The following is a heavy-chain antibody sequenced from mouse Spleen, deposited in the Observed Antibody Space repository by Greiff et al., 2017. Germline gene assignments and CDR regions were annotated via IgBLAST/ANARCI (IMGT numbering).Heavy chain of an antibody. CDR2: INPNNGGT. J-gene: IGHJ2*01. V-gene: IGHV1-22*01. CDR1: GYTFTDYN. Sequence: EVQLQQSGPELVKPGATVKMSCKASGYTFTDYNMHWVKQSHGKSLEWIGYINPNNGGTSYNQKFKGKATLTVNKSSSTAYMELRSLTSEDSAVYYCARGFTTVALDYWGQGTTLTVSS. D-gene: IGHD1-1*01. CDR3: ARGFTTVALDY.